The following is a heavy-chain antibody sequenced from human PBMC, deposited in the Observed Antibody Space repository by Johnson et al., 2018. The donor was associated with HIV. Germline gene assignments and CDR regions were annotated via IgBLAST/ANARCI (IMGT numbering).Heavy chain of an antibody. CDR2: INWNGGST. V-gene: IGHV3-20*04. CDR1: GFTFDDYG. J-gene: IGHJ3*02. D-gene: IGHD5-12*01. Sequence: VQLVESGGGVVRPGGSLRLSCAASGFTFDDYGMSWVRQVPGKGLEWVSGINWNGGSTGYADSVKGRFTISRDNAKNSLYLQMNSLGAEDTAVYYCASQVRGLRLGVDAFDIWGQGTLVTVSS. CDR3: ASQVRGLRLGVDAFDI.